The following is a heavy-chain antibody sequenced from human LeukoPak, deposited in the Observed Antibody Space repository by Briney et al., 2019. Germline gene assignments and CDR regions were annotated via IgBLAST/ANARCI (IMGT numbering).Heavy chain of an antibody. D-gene: IGHD3-3*01. J-gene: IGHJ6*03. CDR2: MNPNSGNT. Sequence: ASVKVSCKASGYTFTSYDINWVRQATGQGLEWMGWMNPNSGNTGYAQKFQGRVTITRNTSISTAYMELSSLRSEDTAVYYCARAKRTPPTIFGVVIMGYYYMDVWGKGTTVTVSS. CDR1: GYTFTSYD. V-gene: IGHV1-8*03. CDR3: ARAKRTPPTIFGVVIMGYYYMDV.